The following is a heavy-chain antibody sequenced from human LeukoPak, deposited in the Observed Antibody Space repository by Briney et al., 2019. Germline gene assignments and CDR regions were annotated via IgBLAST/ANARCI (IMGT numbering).Heavy chain of an antibody. V-gene: IGHV3-30*02. CDR2: IRYDGSNK. CDR3: FGITVTDVPY. Sequence: GVYLRLSCAASGLPFSHSGMHWVRQAPGKGLEWVAFIRYDGSNKYYADSVKGRFTISRDNSKNALYLQMNSLRGEDTAVYYCFGITVTDVPYWGQGTLVTVSS. J-gene: IGHJ4*02. D-gene: IGHD1-7*01. CDR1: GLPFSHSG.